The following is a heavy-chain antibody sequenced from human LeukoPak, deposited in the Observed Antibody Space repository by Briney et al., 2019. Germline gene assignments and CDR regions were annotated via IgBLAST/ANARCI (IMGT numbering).Heavy chain of an antibody. CDR1: GGSISSYY. D-gene: IGHD5-18*01. CDR3: ACEIQLWSKFDY. V-gene: IGHV4-59*01. J-gene: IGHJ4*02. CDR2: IYYSGST. Sequence: SETLSLTCIVSGGSISSYYWSWIRQPPGKGLEWIGYIYYSGSTNYNPSLKSRVTISVDTSKNQFSLKLSSVTAADTAVYYCACEIQLWSKFDYWGQGTLVTVSS.